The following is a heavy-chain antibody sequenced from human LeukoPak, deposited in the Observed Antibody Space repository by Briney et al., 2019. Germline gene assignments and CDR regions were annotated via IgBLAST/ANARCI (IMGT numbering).Heavy chain of an antibody. D-gene: IGHD2-21*02. CDR3: ARGGSTDSIHSCGGNCYFLDY. CDR1: GYTLTAFY. J-gene: IGHJ4*02. V-gene: IGHV1-2*02. Sequence: ASVKVSCKASGYTLTAFYMHWVRQAPGQGPEWMGWINPNNGGTKYAQKLQGRVTMTRDTSINTVYMELGRLSSDDTAIYYCARGGSTDSIHSCGGNCYFLDYWGQGTLVTVSS. CDR2: INPNNGGT.